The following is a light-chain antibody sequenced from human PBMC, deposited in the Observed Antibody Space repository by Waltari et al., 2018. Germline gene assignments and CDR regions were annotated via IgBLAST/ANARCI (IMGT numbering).Light chain of an antibody. CDR3: ASYAGSRYV. J-gene: IGLJ1*01. V-gene: IGLV2-8*01. Sequence: QSALTQPPSASGSPGQSVTISCTGTSSDVGGYNYVSWYQQHPGKVPKLLIYEVSKRPSGVPDRFSGSKSGDTASLTVSGLQAEDEADYYCASYAGSRYVFGTETKVTVL. CDR1: SSDVGGYNY. CDR2: EVS.